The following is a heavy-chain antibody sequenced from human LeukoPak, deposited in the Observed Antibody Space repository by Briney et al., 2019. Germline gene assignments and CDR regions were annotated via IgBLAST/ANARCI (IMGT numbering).Heavy chain of an antibody. D-gene: IGHD3-10*01. Sequence: PGGSLRLSCAASGFIFSSYAMSWVRQAPGKGLEWVSGISGSGGSTYYADSVKGRFTISRDSSKSTLYLQMNSLRAEDTAVYYCAGGPRPQVPRAPFDYWGQGSLVTVTS. CDR2: ISGSGGST. CDR3: AGGPRPQVPRAPFDY. J-gene: IGHJ4*02. CDR1: GFIFSSYA. V-gene: IGHV3-23*01.